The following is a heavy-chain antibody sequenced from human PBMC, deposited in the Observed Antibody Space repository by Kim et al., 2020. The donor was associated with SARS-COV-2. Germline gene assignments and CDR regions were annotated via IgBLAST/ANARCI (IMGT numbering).Heavy chain of an antibody. CDR2: INHSGST. J-gene: IGHJ4*02. V-gene: IGHV4-34*01. CDR1: GGSFSGYY. CDR3: ARAPEAKRSGQTYPRGRHYFDY. D-gene: IGHD1-26*01. Sequence: SETLSLTCAVYGGSFSGYYWSWIRQPPGKGLEWIGEINHSGSTNYNPSLKSRVTISVDTSKNQFSLKLSSVTAADTAVYYCARAPEAKRSGQTYPRGRHYFDYWGQGTLVTVSS.